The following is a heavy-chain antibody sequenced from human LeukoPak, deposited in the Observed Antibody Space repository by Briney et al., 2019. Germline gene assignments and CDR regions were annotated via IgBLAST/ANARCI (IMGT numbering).Heavy chain of an antibody. J-gene: IGHJ4*02. CDR1: GFTFSSYS. CDR2: ISSSSSYI. V-gene: IGHV3-21*01. Sequence: KSGGSLRLSCAASGFTFSSYSMNWVRQPPGKGLEWVSSISSSSSYIYYADSVKGRFTISRDNAKNSLYLQMNSLRAEDTAVYYCARESGSSWYSFYYFDYWGQGTLVTVSS. D-gene: IGHD6-13*01. CDR3: ARESGSSWYSFYYFDY.